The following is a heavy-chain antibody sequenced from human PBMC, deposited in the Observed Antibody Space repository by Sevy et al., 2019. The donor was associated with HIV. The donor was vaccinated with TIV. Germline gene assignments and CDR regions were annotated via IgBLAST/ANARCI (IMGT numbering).Heavy chain of an antibody. CDR2: IFYSGST. CDR1: GASISRYS. CDR3: AREVQTISLNWFDP. D-gene: IGHD1-1*01. Sequence: SETLSLTCTVSGASISRYSWSWIRQPPGKGLEWIGYIFYSGSTNYNPSLKSRVTISVDTSKNQFSLKLSSVTAADTAVYYCAREVQTISLNWFDPWGQGTLVTVSS. V-gene: IGHV4-59*01. J-gene: IGHJ5*02.